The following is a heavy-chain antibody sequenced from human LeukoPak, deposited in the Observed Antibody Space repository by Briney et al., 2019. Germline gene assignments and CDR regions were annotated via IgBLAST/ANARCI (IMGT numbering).Heavy chain of an antibody. V-gene: IGHV4-59*01. D-gene: IGHD6-13*01. CDR3: ARSRAVGHSSTWSFDY. CDR1: GGSMSSYY. CDR2: IYYSGST. J-gene: IGHJ4*02. Sequence: SETLSLTCTVSGGSMSSYYWSWIRQPPGKGLEWIGYIYYSGSTTYNPSLKSRVTISGDTSKSEFSLKLTSVTAADTAVYHCARSRAVGHSSTWSFDYWGQGTVVTVSS.